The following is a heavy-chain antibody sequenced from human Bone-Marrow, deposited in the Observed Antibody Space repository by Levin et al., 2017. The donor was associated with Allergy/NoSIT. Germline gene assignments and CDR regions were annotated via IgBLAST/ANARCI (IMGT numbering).Heavy chain of an antibody. J-gene: IGHJ4*02. V-gene: IGHV3-49*04. CDR1: GFTFGDYA. CDR2: IRSKAYGGTT. D-gene: IGHD5-18*01. Sequence: GGSLRLSCTASGFTFGDYAMSWVRQAPGKGLEWVGFIRSKAYGGTTEYAASVKGRFTISRDDSKSIAYLQMNSLKTEDTAVYYCTRDRRGYSYGSDYWGQGTLVTVSS. CDR3: TRDRRGYSYGSDY.